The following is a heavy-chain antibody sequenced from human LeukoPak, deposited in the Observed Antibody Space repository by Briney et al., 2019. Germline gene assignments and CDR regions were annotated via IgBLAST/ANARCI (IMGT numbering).Heavy chain of an antibody. CDR1: GGSMRGSY. D-gene: IGHD3-10*01. CDR2: IYSSGST. J-gene: IGHJ4*02. Sequence: SETLSLTCSVSGGSMRGSYWNWMRQSPGKGLEWIGDIYSSGSTNYNPSLKSRVTISVDTSKNQFSLKLSSVTAADTAVYYCARVSFTMVRGVTFDYWGQGTLVTVSS. V-gene: IGHV4-59*08. CDR3: ARVSFTMVRGVTFDY.